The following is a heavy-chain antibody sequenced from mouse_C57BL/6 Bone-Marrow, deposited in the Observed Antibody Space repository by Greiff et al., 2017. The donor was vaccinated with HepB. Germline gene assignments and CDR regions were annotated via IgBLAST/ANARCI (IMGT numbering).Heavy chain of an antibody. J-gene: IGHJ3*01. V-gene: IGHV1-81*01. Sequence: VQLQESGAELARPGASVKLSCKASGYTFTSYGISWVKQRTGQGLEWIGEIYPSSGNTYYNEKFKGKATLTADKSSSTAYMELRSLTSEDSAVYFCARRWRVFAYGGQGTLVTVS. D-gene: IGHD1-1*01. CDR3: ARRWRVFAY. CDR2: IYPSSGNT. CDR1: GYTFTSYG.